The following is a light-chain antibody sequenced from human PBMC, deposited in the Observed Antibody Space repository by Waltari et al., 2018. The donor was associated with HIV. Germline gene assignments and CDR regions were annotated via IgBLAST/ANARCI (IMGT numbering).Light chain of an antibody. CDR1: NIGSKS. Sequence: SYVLTQPPSVSVAPGQTARITCGGNNIGSKSVHWYQQKPGQAPVLVVYDDSDRPSGIPGGFSGSNAGNTATLTISRGESGDEADYRCQVWDSSSDHVLFGGGTKVTVL. V-gene: IGLV3-21*02. CDR2: DDS. CDR3: QVWDSSSDHVL. J-gene: IGLJ2*01.